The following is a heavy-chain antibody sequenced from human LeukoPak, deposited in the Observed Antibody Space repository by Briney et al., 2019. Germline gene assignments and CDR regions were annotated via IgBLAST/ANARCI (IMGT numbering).Heavy chain of an antibody. CDR3: ARGRPAARWLQLGYYYYYYMDV. Sequence: GGSLRLSCAASGFTFSSYSMNWVRQAPGKGLEWVSSISSSSSYIYYADSVKGRFTISRDNAKNSLYLQMNSLRAEDTAVYYCARGRPAARWLQLGYYYYYYMDVWGKGTTVTVSS. V-gene: IGHV3-21*01. D-gene: IGHD5-24*01. CDR1: GFTFSSYS. CDR2: ISSSSSYI. J-gene: IGHJ6*03.